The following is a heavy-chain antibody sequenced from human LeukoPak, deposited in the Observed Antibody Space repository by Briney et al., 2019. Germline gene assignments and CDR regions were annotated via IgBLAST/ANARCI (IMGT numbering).Heavy chain of an antibody. J-gene: IGHJ6*02. Sequence: PSETLSLTCTVSGGSISSYYWSWIRQPPGKGLEWIGYIYYSGSTNYNPSLKSRVTMSVDTSKNQFSLKLSSVTAADTAVYYCARDRPYCSSTSCYDAYYYGMDVWGQGTTVTVSS. CDR1: GGSISSYY. V-gene: IGHV4-59*01. CDR3: ARDRPYCSSTSCYDAYYYGMDV. D-gene: IGHD2-2*01. CDR2: IYYSGST.